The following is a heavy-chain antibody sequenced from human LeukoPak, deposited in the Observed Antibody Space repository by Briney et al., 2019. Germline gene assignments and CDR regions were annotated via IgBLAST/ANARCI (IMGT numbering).Heavy chain of an antibody. D-gene: IGHD2-2*01. Sequence: ASVKVSCKASGYTFTGYYMHWVRQAPGQGLEWMGWINPNSGGTNYAQKFQGRVTMTRVTSISTAYMELSRLRSDDTAVYYCARDSPSSTSWHFDYWGQGTLVTVSS. V-gene: IGHV1-2*02. CDR1: GYTFTGYY. CDR2: INPNSGGT. J-gene: IGHJ4*02. CDR3: ARDSPSSTSWHFDY.